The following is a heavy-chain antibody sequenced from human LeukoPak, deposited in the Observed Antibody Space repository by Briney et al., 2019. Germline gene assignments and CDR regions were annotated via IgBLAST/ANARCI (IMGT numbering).Heavy chain of an antibody. Sequence: ASVKVSCKASGYTFTGYYMHWVRQAPGQGLEWMGWINPNSGGTNYAQKFQGRVTVTRDTSISTAYMELSRLRSDDTAVYYCAREAVVVNSDYNGWFDPWGQGTLVTVSS. V-gene: IGHV1-2*02. CDR2: INPNSGGT. CDR1: GYTFTGYY. J-gene: IGHJ5*02. D-gene: IGHD4-11*01. CDR3: AREAVVVNSDYNGWFDP.